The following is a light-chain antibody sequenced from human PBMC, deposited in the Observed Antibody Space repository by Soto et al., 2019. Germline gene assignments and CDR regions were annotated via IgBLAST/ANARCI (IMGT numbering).Light chain of an antibody. CDR3: QQYNNWSPIT. CDR2: GAS. Sequence: EIVMTQSPATLSVSPGERATLSCRASQSVAGNLAWYQQKPGQAPRLLIYGASTRATGIPARFSGSGSGTEFTLTISSLQAEAVAVYYCQQYNNWSPITFGQATRLEIK. J-gene: IGKJ5*01. V-gene: IGKV3-15*01. CDR1: QSVAGN.